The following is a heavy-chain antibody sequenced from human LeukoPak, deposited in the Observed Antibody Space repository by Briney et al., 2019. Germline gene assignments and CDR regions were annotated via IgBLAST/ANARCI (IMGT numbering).Heavy chain of an antibody. J-gene: IGHJ4*02. CDR2: IRYVGSNK. CDR3: AKDRVFELWFEEASPYYLDY. V-gene: IGHV3-30*02. Sequence: GGSLRLSCAASGFTFSSYGMHWVRQAPGKGLEWVAYIRYVGSNKYYADSVKGRFTISRDISKNTLYLQMNSLRAEDTAVYYCAKDRVFELWFEEASPYYLDYWGQGTLVTVSS. CDR1: GFTFSSYG. D-gene: IGHD3-10*01.